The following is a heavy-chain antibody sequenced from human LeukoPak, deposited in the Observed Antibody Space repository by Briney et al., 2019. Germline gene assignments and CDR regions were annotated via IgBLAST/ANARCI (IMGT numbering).Heavy chain of an antibody. J-gene: IGHJ4*02. D-gene: IGHD2-21*02. V-gene: IGHV3-23*01. CDR1: GFTFSSYA. CDR2: ISGSDGST. CDR3: EKDLGGSGDYRPY. Sequence: PGGSLRLSCAASGFTFSSYAMSWVRQAPGKGLEWVSAISGSDGSTYYADSVKGRFTISRDNSKNTLYLQMNSLSAEDTVVYYCEKDLGGSGDYRPYWGQGSVVTVSS.